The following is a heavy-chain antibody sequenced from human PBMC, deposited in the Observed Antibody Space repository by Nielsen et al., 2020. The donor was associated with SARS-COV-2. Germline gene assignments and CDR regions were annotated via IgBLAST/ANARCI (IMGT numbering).Heavy chain of an antibody. CDR3: ARDMSPSEWFGENFYGMDV. CDR1: GFTFDDYA. D-gene: IGHD3-10*01. J-gene: IGHJ6*02. V-gene: IGHV3-30-3*01. CDR2: ISYDGSKE. Sequence: GGSLRLSCAASGFTFDDYAMHWVRQAPGKGLEWVAAISYDGSKENYADSVKGRFTITRDNSENTLNLYMNSLRPDDTAVYFCARDMSPSEWFGENFYGMDVWGQGITVTVSS.